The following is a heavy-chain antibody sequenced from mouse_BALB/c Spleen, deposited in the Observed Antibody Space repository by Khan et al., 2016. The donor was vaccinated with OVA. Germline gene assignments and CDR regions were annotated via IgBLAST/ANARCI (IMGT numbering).Heavy chain of an antibody. V-gene: IGHV14-3*02. Sequence: VQLKQSGAELVKPGASVKLSCTASGFNIKDTYMHWVKQRPEQGLEWIGRIDPANGNTKYDPKFQGKATLTADTSSNTAYLQLSSLTSEDTAVYYGARDYWDVFAYWGQGTLVTVSA. D-gene: IGHD4-1*01. J-gene: IGHJ3*01. CDR3: ARDYWDVFAY. CDR2: IDPANGNT. CDR1: GFNIKDTY.